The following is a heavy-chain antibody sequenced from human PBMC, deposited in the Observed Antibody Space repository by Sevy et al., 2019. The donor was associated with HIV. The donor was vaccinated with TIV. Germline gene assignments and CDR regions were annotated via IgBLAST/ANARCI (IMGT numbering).Heavy chain of an antibody. CDR3: ARDRNNYDSSGYPKGMDV. D-gene: IGHD3-22*01. CDR2: ISGNKDYT. CDR1: GYTFTRYG. V-gene: IGHV1-18*01. Sequence: ASVKVSCKASGYTFTRYGISWVRQAPGQGLEWMGWISGNKDYTNYAQKIQGRVTMTTDTSTSVAYMELRSLRSDDTAVYYCARDRNNYDSSGYPKGMDVWGQGTTVTVSS. J-gene: IGHJ6*02.